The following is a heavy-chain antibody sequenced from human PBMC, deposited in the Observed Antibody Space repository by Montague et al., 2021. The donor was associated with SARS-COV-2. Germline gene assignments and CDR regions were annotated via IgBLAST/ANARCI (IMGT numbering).Heavy chain of an antibody. Sequence: SETLSLTCTVSGGSLDSDDYSWGWIRQPPGKGLEWIGNVCCSGHTNYNPSLKGRVTISVDTSKTQFSLRLISVTAADTAVYYCARGAPTITMIVVVVTGAGWYFDLWGRGTLVSVSA. CDR1: GGSLDSDDYS. J-gene: IGHJ2*01. V-gene: IGHV4-39*02. D-gene: IGHD3-22*01. CDR2: VCCSGHT. CDR3: ARGAPTITMIVVVVTGAGWYFDL.